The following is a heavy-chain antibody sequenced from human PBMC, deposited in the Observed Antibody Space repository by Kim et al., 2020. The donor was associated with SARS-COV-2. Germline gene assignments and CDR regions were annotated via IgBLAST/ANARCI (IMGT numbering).Heavy chain of an antibody. D-gene: IGHD1-20*01. J-gene: IGHJ5*02. CDR1: GYTFTSYA. Sequence: ASVKVSCKASGYTFTSYAMNWVRQAPGQGLEWMGWINTNTGNPTYAQGFTGRFVFSLDTSVSTAYLQISSLKAEDTAVYYCARENDNWNDAVDWFDPWGQGTLVTVSS. CDR3: ARENDNWNDAVDWFDP. CDR2: INTNTGNP. V-gene: IGHV7-4-1*02.